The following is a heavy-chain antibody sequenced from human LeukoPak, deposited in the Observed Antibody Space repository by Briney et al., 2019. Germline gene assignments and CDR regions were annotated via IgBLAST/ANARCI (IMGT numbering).Heavy chain of an antibody. CDR2: TYYRSKWYN. CDR3: ARDPYYYGSGSYYSHYYYYGMDV. V-gene: IGHV6-1*01. Sequence: SQTLSLTCAISGDSVSSNSAAWNWIRQSPSRGLEWLGRTYYRSKWYNDYAVSVKSRITINPDTSKNQFFLQLNSVTPEGTAVYYCARDPYYYGSGSYYSHYYYYGMDVWGQGTTVTVSS. D-gene: IGHD3-10*01. CDR1: GDSVSSNSAA. J-gene: IGHJ6*02.